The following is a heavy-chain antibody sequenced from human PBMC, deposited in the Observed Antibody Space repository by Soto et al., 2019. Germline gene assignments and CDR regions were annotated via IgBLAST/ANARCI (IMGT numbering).Heavy chain of an antibody. V-gene: IGHV4-30-2*01. J-gene: IGHJ5*02. CDR3: ARVPGP. Sequence: QLQLQESGSGLVKPSQTLSLTCAVCGGSISSGGYSWSWIRQPPEKGLAWIGYIYHSGSTYYNPSLKSRVTLSVDRSKTQFSLTLSSVTAADRAVYYSARVPGPCGKGALGTVSS. CDR2: IYHSGST. D-gene: IGHD3-10*01. CDR1: GGSISSGGYS.